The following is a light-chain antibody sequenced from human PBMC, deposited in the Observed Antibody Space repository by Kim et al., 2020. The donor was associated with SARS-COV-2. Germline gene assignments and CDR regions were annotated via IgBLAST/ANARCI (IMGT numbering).Light chain of an antibody. CDR3: QVWDVNSDHPV. CDR1: NIGAKS. V-gene: IGLV3-21*04. CDR2: YES. J-gene: IGLJ3*02. Sequence: APGTTASITCGVNNIGAKSVHWYRQKPGQAPVLVIHYESDRPSGIPERFSGSSSGNTATLIITRVEAGDEADYYCQVWDVNSDHPVFGGGTQLTVL.